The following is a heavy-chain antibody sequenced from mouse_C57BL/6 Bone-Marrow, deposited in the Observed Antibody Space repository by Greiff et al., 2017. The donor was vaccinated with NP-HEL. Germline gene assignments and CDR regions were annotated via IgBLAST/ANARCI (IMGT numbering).Heavy chain of an antibody. Sequence: VQLQQSGAGLVRPGASVKLSCTASGFNFKDDYMHWVKQRPDQGLEWIGWFDPENGDTEYASKFQGKATITADTSSNTAYLQLSSLTSEDTAVYYCTTGYFDYWGQGTTLTVSS. V-gene: IGHV14-4*01. J-gene: IGHJ2*01. CDR1: GFNFKDDY. CDR3: TTGYFDY. CDR2: FDPENGDT.